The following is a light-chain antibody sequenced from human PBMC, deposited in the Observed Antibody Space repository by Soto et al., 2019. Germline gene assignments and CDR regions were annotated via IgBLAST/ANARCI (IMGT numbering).Light chain of an antibody. CDR2: GAS. CDR1: QSVSSSY. V-gene: IGKV3-20*01. Sequence: TQFPGTLSLSPGEIATLSCMSSQSVSSSYLAWYQQKPGQAPRLLIYGASSRATGIPDRFSGSGSGTDFTLTISRLEPEDFAVYYCQQYGSSPFITFGQGTRLEIK. CDR3: QQYGSSPFIT. J-gene: IGKJ5*01.